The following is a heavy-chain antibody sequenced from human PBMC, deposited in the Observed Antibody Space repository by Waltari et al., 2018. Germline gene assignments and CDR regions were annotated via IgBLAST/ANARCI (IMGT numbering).Heavy chain of an antibody. D-gene: IGHD3-9*01. CDR1: GGSISSYY. CDR2: IYYSGST. Sequence: QVQLQESGPGLVKLSETLSLTCTVSGGSISSYYWSWIRQPPGKGLEWIGYIYYSGSTNYNPSLKSRVTISVDTSKNQFSLKLSSVTAADTAVYYCARSVLRYFDWLSPWYYYMDVWGKGTTVTVSS. CDR3: ARSVLRYFDWLSPWYYYMDV. J-gene: IGHJ6*03. V-gene: IGHV4-59*01.